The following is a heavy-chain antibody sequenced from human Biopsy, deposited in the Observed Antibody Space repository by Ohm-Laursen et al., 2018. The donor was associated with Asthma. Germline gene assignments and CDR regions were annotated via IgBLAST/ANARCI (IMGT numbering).Heavy chain of an antibody. CDR3: ARAQSYGDIYYGLDV. Sequence: PSDTLSLTGSVFGGSVYSYDHHWSWIRQPPGKGLEWIGFIFYSESTFYNPSLRSRITISVDTSKRQFSLSLRSVTVADTAVYFCARAQSYGDIYYGLDVWGQGTTVTVSS. V-gene: IGHV4-30-4*02. CDR2: IFYSEST. CDR1: GGSVYSYDHH. J-gene: IGHJ6*02. D-gene: IGHD2-21*02.